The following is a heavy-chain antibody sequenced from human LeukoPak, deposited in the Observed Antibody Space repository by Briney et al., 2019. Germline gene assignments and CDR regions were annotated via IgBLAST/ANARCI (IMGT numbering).Heavy chain of an antibody. Sequence: PSETLSLTCTVSGGSISSYYWSWIRQPPGKGLECIGYIYDSGGTKYNASLKSRVTISIDASKDQFSLKLRSVTAADTAVYYCARASTETNWFDPWGQGTLVT. CDR3: ARASTETNWFDP. J-gene: IGHJ5*02. V-gene: IGHV4-59*01. CDR1: GGSISSYY. CDR2: IYDSGGT.